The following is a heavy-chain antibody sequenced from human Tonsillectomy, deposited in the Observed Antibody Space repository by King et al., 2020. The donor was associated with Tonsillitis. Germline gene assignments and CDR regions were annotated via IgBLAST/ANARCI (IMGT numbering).Heavy chain of an antibody. V-gene: IGHV3-23*04. CDR3: AKDQHIYYDRSGPRGDYYYYYMDV. CDR2: ISGSGGST. CDR1: GFTFSSYA. D-gene: IGHD3-22*01. J-gene: IGHJ6*03. Sequence: VQLVESGGGLVQPGGSLRLSCAASGFTFSSYAMSWVRQAPGKGLEWLSAISGSGGSTYSADSVKGRFTISRDNSKNTLFLQMNSLRAEDTAVYYCAKDQHIYYDRSGPRGDYYYYYMDVWGKGTTVTVSS.